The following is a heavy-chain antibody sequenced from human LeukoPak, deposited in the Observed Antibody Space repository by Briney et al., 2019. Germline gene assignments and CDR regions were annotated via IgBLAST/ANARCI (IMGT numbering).Heavy chain of an antibody. V-gene: IGHV3-23*01. CDR3: AKAIAAAGY. CDR2: IIGIGVST. D-gene: IGHD6-13*01. Sequence: GGSLRLSCAASGFTFSSYAMSWGRQAPGEGRGWVSAIIGIGVSTYYADSVKGPFTISRQHSKNTPYLKMNTLRAEDTAVYYCAKAIAAAGYWGQGTLVTVSS. J-gene: IGHJ4*02. CDR1: GFTFSSYA.